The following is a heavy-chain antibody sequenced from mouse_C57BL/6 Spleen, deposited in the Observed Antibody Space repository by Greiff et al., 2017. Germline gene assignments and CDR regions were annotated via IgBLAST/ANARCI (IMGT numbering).Heavy chain of an antibody. CDR1: GFTFSSYG. CDR2: ISSGGSYT. J-gene: IGHJ4*01. Sequence: EVQLVESGGDLVKPGGSLKLSCAASGFTFSSYGMSWVRQTPDKRLEWVATISSGGSYTDYPDSVKGRFTISRDNAKNTLYLQMSSLKSEDTAMYYCARAPTRVTHYAIDYWGQGTSVTVSS. V-gene: IGHV5-6*01. CDR3: ARAPTRVTHYAIDY. D-gene: IGHD2-5*01.